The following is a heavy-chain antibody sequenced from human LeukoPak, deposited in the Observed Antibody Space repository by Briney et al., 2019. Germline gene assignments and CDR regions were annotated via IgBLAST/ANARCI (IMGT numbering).Heavy chain of an antibody. V-gene: IGHV4-59*01. CDR1: GGSISSYY. Sequence: SGTLSLTCTVSGGSISSYYWSWIRQPPGKGLEWIGYIYYSGSTNYNPSLKSRVTISVDTSKNQFSLKLSSVTAADTAVYYCARAVTTVTTNWFDPWGQGTLVTVSS. J-gene: IGHJ5*02. D-gene: IGHD4-17*01. CDR2: IYYSGST. CDR3: ARAVTTVTTNWFDP.